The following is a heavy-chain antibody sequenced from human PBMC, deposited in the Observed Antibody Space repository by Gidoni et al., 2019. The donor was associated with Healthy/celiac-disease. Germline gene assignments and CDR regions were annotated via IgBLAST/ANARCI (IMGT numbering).Heavy chain of an antibody. D-gene: IGHD5-12*01. CDR1: GGSISSSSYY. V-gene: IGHV4-39*01. CDR2: IYYSGST. CDR3: ATSPKMATIYWYFDL. J-gene: IGHJ2*01. Sequence: QLQLQESGPGLVKPSETLSLTCTVSGGSISSSSYYWGWIRQPPGKGLEWIGSIYYSGSTYYNPSLKSRVTISVDTSKNQFSLKLSSVTAADTAVYYCATSPKMATIYWYFDLWGRGTLVTVSS.